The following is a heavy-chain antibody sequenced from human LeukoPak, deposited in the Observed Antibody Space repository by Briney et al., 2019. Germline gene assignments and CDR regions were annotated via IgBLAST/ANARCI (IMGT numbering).Heavy chain of an antibody. CDR2: IRDKGNTYAT. D-gene: IGHD4-23*01. V-gene: IGHV3-73*01. Sequence: GGSLRLSCAASGFTLSDSAVHWVRQASGEGVEWVGRIRDKGNTYATAYAESVKGRFTISRDDSKNTAYLQMNSLKIEDTAVYYCAGLDYDGNSHPISFDFWGQGTLVTVSS. CDR3: AGLDYDGNSHPISFDF. J-gene: IGHJ4*02. CDR1: GFTLSDSA.